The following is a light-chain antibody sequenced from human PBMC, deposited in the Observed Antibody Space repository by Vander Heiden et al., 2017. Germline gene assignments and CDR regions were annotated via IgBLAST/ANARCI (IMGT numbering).Light chain of an antibody. V-gene: IGKV3-20*01. CDR2: GAS. CDR3: QQYGTSPNT. CDR1: QSVSSNY. J-gene: IGKJ2*01. Sequence: EIVLTQSPGTLSLSPGEGAALSCRASQSVSSNYLAWYQQKPGQAPRLLIYGASSRATGIPDRFSGSGSGTDFTITITRLEPEDLAVYYCQQYGTSPNTFGQGTKLEIK.